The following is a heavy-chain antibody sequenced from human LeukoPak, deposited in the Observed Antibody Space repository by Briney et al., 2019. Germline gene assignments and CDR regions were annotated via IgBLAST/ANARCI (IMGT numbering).Heavy chain of an antibody. CDR1: GFTFSSSS. D-gene: IGHD6-19*01. V-gene: IGHV3-21*01. Sequence: GGSLRLSCAASGFTFSSSSMNWGRQAPGKGLEWVSSISSSSSYIYYADSVKGRFTISRDNAKNSLYLQMNSLRAEDTAVYYCARDEGSSGWYGQNGFDPWGQGTLVTVSS. J-gene: IGHJ5*02. CDR3: ARDEGSSGWYGQNGFDP. CDR2: ISSSSSYI.